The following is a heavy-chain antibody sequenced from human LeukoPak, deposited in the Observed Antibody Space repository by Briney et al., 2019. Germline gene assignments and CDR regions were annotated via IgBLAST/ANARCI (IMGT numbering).Heavy chain of an antibody. V-gene: IGHV4-30-4*08. D-gene: IGHD3-3*01. CDR3: ARAIRSGYLVVAAVGN. Sequence: SETLSLTCTVSGGSINSGDYYWSWIRQPPGKGLEWIGYIYYSGSTYYNPSLKSRVTISVDTSKNQFSLKLSSVTAADTAMYYCARAIRSGYLVVAAVGNWGQGTLVTVSS. J-gene: IGHJ1*01. CDR2: IYYSGST. CDR1: GGSINSGDYY.